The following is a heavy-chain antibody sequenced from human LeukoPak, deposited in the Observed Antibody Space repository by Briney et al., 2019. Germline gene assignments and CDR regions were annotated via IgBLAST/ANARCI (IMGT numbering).Heavy chain of an antibody. CDR2: IGSSGGYM. CDR1: GFTFNTYS. V-gene: IGHV3-21*06. J-gene: IGHJ4*02. CDR3: ARGHWGLDY. Sequence: GGSLRLSCEASGFTFNTYSMNWARQAPGKGLEWVSSIGSSGGYMFYADSVKGRFIISRDNAKDSLYLQMNSLRAEDTAVYYCARGHWGLDYWGRGTLVTVSS. D-gene: IGHD7-27*01.